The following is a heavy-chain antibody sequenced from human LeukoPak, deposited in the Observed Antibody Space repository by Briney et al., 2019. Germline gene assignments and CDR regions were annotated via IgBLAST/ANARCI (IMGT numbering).Heavy chain of an antibody. J-gene: IGHJ4*02. CDR3: ARARFLEWLSPSYYFDY. CDR2: ISSSGSTI. Sequence: GGSLRLSCAASGFTFSDYYMSWIRQAPGKGLEWVSYISSSGSTIYYADSVKGRFTISRDNAENSLYLQMNSLRAEDTAVYYCARARFLEWLSPSYYFDYWGQGTLVTVSS. D-gene: IGHD3-3*01. CDR1: GFTFSDYY. V-gene: IGHV3-11*01.